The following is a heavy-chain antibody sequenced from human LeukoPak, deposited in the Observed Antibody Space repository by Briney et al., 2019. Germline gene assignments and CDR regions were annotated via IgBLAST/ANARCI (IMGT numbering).Heavy chain of an antibody. CDR1: GGSFGGYY. CDR2: IYYSGST. Sequence: SETLSLTCAVYGGSFGGYYWSWLRQPPGKGLEWVGYIYYSGSTNYNPSLKSRVTISVDTSKNQFSLKLSSVTAADTAVYYCARVKQLYSNHEGGFDYWGQGTLVTVSS. D-gene: IGHD4-11*01. V-gene: IGHV4-59*01. CDR3: ARVKQLYSNHEGGFDY. J-gene: IGHJ4*02.